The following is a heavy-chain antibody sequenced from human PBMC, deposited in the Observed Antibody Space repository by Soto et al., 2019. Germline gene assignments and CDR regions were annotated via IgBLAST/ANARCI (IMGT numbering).Heavy chain of an antibody. Sequence: GGSLRLSCAASGFTFSSYAMSWVRRAPGKGLEGVSAISGSGGSTYYADSVKGRFTIYRDNSKNTLYLQMNSLRAEDTAEYYCAKGSKYSGSYNWFDPWGQGTLVTVSS. CDR2: ISGSGGST. V-gene: IGHV3-23*01. D-gene: IGHD1-26*01. CDR3: AKGSKYSGSYNWFDP. CDR1: GFTFSSYA. J-gene: IGHJ5*02.